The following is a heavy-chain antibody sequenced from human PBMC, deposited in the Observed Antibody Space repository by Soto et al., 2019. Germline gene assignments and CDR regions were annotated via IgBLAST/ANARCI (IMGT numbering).Heavy chain of an antibody. J-gene: IGHJ3*02. CDR3: ARFRSKGYCSSTSCYGYAFDI. Sequence: VKVSCKGSGGTFSSYTISWLRQAPGQGLEWMGRIIPILGIANYAQRFQGRVTITADKSTSTAYMELSSLRSEDTAVYYCARFRSKGYCSSTSCYGYAFDIWGQGTMVTVSS. V-gene: IGHV1-69*02. CDR1: GGTFSSYT. CDR2: IIPILGIA. D-gene: IGHD2-2*01.